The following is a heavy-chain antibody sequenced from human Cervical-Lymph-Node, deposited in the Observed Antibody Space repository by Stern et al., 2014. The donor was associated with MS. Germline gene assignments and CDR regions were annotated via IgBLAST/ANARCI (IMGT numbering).Heavy chain of an antibody. CDR1: GYSFTDYW. D-gene: IGHD2-2*01. J-gene: IGHJ4*02. CDR3: ARVVVPGARLTSYLNY. Sequence: VQLVQSGAEVKKPGESLKISCKGSGYSFTDYWIAWVRQMPGKGLEWMGVISPGDSDTTYSRSFQGPVNTAADMPLSPAYLQWGSLKASDTAMYYCARVVVPGARLTSYLNYWGQGTLVTVSS. V-gene: IGHV5-51*01. CDR2: ISPGDSDT.